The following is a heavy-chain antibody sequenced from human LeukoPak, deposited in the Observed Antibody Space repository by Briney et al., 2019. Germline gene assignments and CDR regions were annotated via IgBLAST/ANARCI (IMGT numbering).Heavy chain of an antibody. CDR1: GGSFSGYY. CDR2: IYYSGST. CDR3: ARVKAVAGSFDY. Sequence: SETLSLTCAVYGGSFSGYYWSWIRQPPGKGLEWIGYIYYSGSTYYNPSLKSRVTISVDTSKNQFSLKLSSVTAADTAVYYCARVKAVAGSFDYWGQGTLVTVSS. J-gene: IGHJ4*02. V-gene: IGHV4-34*01. D-gene: IGHD6-19*01.